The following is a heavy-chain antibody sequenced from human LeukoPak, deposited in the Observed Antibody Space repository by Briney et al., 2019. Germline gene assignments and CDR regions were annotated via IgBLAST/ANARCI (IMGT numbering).Heavy chain of an antibody. V-gene: IGHV1-18*01. CDR1: GYSFLNFG. J-gene: IGHJ4*02. Sequence: ASVKVSCKTSGYSFLNFGISWVRQAPGRGLEWMAWISPYNGHTNYDNTYYAQKFQGRVTMTTDTSTSTAYLKVRSLTSDDTAVYYCARDQFEVTVSATFITLRHWGQGTLVTVSS. D-gene: IGHD2-15*01. CDR3: ARDQFEVTVSATFITLRH. CDR2: ISPYNGHTNYDNT.